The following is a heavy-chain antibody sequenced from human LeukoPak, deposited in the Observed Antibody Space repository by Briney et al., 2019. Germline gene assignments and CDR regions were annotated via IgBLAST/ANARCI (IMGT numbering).Heavy chain of an antibody. CDR2: ISWNSGSI. CDR1: GFTFDDYA. V-gene: IGHV3-9*01. J-gene: IGHJ3*02. Sequence: GRSLRLSCAASGFTFDDYAMDWVRQAPGKGLEWVSGISWNSGSIGYADSVKGRFTISRDNAKNSLYLQMNSLRAEDTALYYCAKDPYGGNSGAFDIWGQGTMVTVSS. D-gene: IGHD4-23*01. CDR3: AKDPYGGNSGAFDI.